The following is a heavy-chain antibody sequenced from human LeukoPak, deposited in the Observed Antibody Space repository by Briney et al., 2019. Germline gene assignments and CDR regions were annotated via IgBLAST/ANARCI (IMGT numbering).Heavy chain of an antibody. CDR3: ARDVNRGSSWAFDY. J-gene: IGHJ4*02. CDR1: GGSISGYY. CDR2: IYTSGST. D-gene: IGHD6-13*01. V-gene: IGHV4-4*07. Sequence: SETLSLTCTVSGGSISGYYWSWIRQPAGKGLEWIGRIYTSGSTNYNPSLKSRVTMSVDTSKNQFSLKLSSVTAADTAVYYCARDVNRGSSWAFDYWGQGTLVTVSS.